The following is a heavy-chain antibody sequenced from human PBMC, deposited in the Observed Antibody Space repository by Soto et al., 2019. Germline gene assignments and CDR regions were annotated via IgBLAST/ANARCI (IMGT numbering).Heavy chain of an antibody. J-gene: IGHJ4*02. CDR2: IIPIFGTA. V-gene: IGHV1-69*06. CDR1: GGTFSSYA. D-gene: IGHD6-19*01. Sequence: SVKVSCKASGGTFSSYAISWVRQAPGQGLEWMGGIIPIFGTANYAQKFQGRVTITADKSTSTAYMELSSLRSEDTAVYYCTRYPYSSGWYYFDYWGQGTLVTVSS. CDR3: TRYPYSSGWYYFDY.